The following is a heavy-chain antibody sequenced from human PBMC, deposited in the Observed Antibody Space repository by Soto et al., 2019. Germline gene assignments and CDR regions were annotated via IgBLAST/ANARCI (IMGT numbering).Heavy chain of an antibody. Sequence: SETLSLTCSVSDDSISSYYWSWIRQPPGKGLEWIGFIYHSGNTNXXXXXXXXXXXXXXTXXXQFSLKLSSVTAADPAVYYCARDEGIGGSDPFDFWGQGALVT. CDR1: DDSISSYY. CDR2: IYHSGNT. V-gene: IGHV4-59*01. CDR3: ARDEGIGGSDPFDF. J-gene: IGHJ4*02. D-gene: IGHD6-19*01.